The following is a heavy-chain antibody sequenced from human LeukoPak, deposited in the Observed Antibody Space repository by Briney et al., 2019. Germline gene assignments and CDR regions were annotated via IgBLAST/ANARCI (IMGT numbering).Heavy chain of an antibody. CDR2: INPSGGST. CDR1: GYTFTSYH. CDR3: ARAGLWDFYDSSGYHNGAFDI. V-gene: IGHV1-46*01. Sequence: ASVKVSCKASGYTFTSYHMHWVRQAPGQGLEWMGIINPSGGSTRYAQKFQGRVTMTRDSSLSTAYMELSRLRSDDTAVYYCARAGLWDFYDSSGYHNGAFDIWGQGTMVTVSS. J-gene: IGHJ3*02. D-gene: IGHD3-22*01.